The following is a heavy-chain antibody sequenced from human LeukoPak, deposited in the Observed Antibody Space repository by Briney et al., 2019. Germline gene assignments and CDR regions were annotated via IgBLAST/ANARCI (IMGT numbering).Heavy chain of an antibody. CDR3: ARGPLSYFYGGNSGRGPGSSYFDY. D-gene: IGHD4-23*01. J-gene: IGHJ4*02. CDR2: ISGSGGST. V-gene: IGHV3-23*01. CDR1: GFTFSSYA. Sequence: PGGSLRLSCAASGFTFSSYAMSWVRQAPGKGLEWVSAISGSGGSTYYADSVKGRFTISRDNSKNTLYLQMNSLRAEDTAVYYCARGPLSYFYGGNSGRGPGSSYFDYWGQGTLVTVSS.